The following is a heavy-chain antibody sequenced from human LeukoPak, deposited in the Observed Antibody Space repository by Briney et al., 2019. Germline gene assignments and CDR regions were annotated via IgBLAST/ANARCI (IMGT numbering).Heavy chain of an antibody. CDR3: ARWVAARARYYFDY. V-gene: IGHV4-59*01. CDR1: GDSISSYY. D-gene: IGHD6-6*01. CDR2: IYYSGST. J-gene: IGHJ4*02. Sequence: SETLSLTCTVSGDSISSYYWNWIRQPPGTGLEWIGYIYYSGSTNYNPSLKSRVTISVDTSKNQFSLKLSSVTAADTAVYYCARWVAARARYYFDYWGQGTLVTVSS.